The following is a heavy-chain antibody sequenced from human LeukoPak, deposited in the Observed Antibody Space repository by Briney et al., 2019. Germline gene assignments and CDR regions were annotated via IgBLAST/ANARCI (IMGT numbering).Heavy chain of an antibody. CDR1: GYSFTSYG. Sequence: ASVKVSCKASGYSFTSYGISWVRQAPGQGLEWMGWISAHNGNTNYAQKLQGRVTMTTDTSTSTAYMELRSLRSDDTAVYYCARQGRNYDFWSGYPDTNWFDPWGQGTLVTVSS. D-gene: IGHD3-3*01. CDR2: ISAHNGNT. CDR3: ARQGRNYDFWSGYPDTNWFDP. V-gene: IGHV1-18*01. J-gene: IGHJ5*02.